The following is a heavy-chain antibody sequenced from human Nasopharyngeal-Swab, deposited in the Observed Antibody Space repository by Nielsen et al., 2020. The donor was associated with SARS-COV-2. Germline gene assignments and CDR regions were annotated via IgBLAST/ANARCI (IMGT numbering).Heavy chain of an antibody. CDR2: INSDGSNT. J-gene: IGHJ6*02. CDR1: GFTFSAYW. D-gene: IGHD3-3*01. V-gene: IGHV3-74*01. Sequence: GGSLRLSCTASGFTFSAYWMYWVRQAPGKGLVWVSRINSDGSNTAYADSLKGRFTISRDNAKNSLYLQMNSLRAEDTAVYYCTRDRNGFIYYYYGMDVWGQGTTVTVSS. CDR3: TRDRNGFIYYYYGMDV.